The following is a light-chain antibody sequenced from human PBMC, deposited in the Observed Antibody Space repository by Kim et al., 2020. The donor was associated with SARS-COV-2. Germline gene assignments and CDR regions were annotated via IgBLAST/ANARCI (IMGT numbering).Light chain of an antibody. Sequence: GSPGQSVSIAGTGTTIDVGSYNYVSSYQQHPGRSPKLIIYDVTKRPSGVPDRFSGSKSGNTASLTVSGLQAEDEADYYCCSFAAPFGGGTQLTVL. CDR3: CSFAAP. CDR2: DVT. V-gene: IGLV2-11*03. CDR1: TIDVGSYNY. J-gene: IGLJ7*01.